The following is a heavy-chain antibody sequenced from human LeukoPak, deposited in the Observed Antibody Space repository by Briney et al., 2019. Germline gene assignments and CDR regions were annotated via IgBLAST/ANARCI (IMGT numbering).Heavy chain of an antibody. CDR2: IYYSGST. CDR1: GGPFIGYY. J-gene: IGHJ6*02. Sequence: SETLSLTCTVSGGPFIGYYWSWIGKPPGKGLEWFGYIYYSGSTNYNPSLKSRVTISVDTSKNQFSLKLSSVTAADTAVYYCARYCSSTSCQDSYGMDVWGQGTTVTVSS. V-gene: IGHV4-59*01. CDR3: ARYCSSTSCQDSYGMDV. D-gene: IGHD2-2*01.